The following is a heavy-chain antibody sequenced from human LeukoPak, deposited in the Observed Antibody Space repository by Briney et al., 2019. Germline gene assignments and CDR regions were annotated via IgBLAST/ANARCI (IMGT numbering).Heavy chain of an antibody. J-gene: IGHJ3*01. Sequence: GESLKISCKGSGYSFTSYWIGWVRQMPGKDVXXXXXIYPGDSEARYSPSFRGQVTISADKSINTAYLQWSSLKASDTAMYYCARCKAVAGTINAFDFWGQGTMVTVSS. V-gene: IGHV5-51*01. CDR2: IYPGDSEA. D-gene: IGHD6-19*01. CDR1: GYSFTSYW. CDR3: ARCKAVAGTINAFDF.